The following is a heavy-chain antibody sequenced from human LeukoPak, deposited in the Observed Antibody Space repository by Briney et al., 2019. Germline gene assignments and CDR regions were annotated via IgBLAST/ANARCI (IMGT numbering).Heavy chain of an antibody. Sequence: SETLSLTCTVSGGSISSSSYYWGWIRQPPGKGLEWIGSIYYSGSTYYNLSLKSRVTISVDTSKNQFSLKLSSVTAADTAVYYCAATRLSSGYYWYYFDYWGQGTLVTVSS. J-gene: IGHJ4*02. V-gene: IGHV4-39*01. D-gene: IGHD3-3*01. CDR2: IYYSGST. CDR3: AATRLSSGYYWYYFDY. CDR1: GGSISSSSYY.